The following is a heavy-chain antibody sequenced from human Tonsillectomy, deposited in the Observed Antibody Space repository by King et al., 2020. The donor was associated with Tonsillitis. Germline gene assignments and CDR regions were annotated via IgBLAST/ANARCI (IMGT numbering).Heavy chain of an antibody. Sequence: VQLVESGGGVVQPGRSLRLSCAASGFTFSRYGVHGVRQAPGKGLEGVAVILYDGSNKYYADSVKVRFTTSRDNSKNTLYLQMNSLRADDTAVYYCAKDWLDSSGWDYFDYWGQGTLVTVSS. V-gene: IGHV3-30*18. CDR2: ILYDGSNK. D-gene: IGHD6-19*01. J-gene: IGHJ4*02. CDR1: GFTFSRYG. CDR3: AKDWLDSSGWDYFDY.